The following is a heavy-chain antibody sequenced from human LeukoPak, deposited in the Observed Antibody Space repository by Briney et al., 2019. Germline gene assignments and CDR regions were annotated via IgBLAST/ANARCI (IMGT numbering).Heavy chain of an antibody. V-gene: IGHV3-53*01. Sequence: GGSLRLSCGASRFIDSDYYMGWVRQAPGKGLEWVSVIYSGGTTYYADSVKGRFTISRDNSKNTLYLQMNSLRAEDTAVYYCAKDLTADSYAFDVWGQGTMVTVSS. CDR2: IYSGGTT. CDR3: AKDLTADSYAFDV. CDR1: RFIDSDYY. J-gene: IGHJ3*01. D-gene: IGHD2-21*02.